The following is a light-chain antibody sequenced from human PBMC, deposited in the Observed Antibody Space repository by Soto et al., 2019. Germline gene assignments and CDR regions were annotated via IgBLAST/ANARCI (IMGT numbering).Light chain of an antibody. Sequence: QSVLTQPPSVSGPPGQSVAISCTGTSSDVGSDNRVSWYQQPPGTAPKLIISEVSNRPSGVPDRFSGSKSGNTASLPISGLQAEDEADYYCSSYTSSSTYVFGTGTKLTVL. CDR1: SSDVGSDNR. CDR2: EVS. J-gene: IGLJ1*01. CDR3: SSYTSSSTYV. V-gene: IGLV2-18*02.